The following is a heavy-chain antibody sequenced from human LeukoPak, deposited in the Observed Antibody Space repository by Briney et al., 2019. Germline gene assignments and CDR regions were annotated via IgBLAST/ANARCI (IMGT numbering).Heavy chain of an antibody. V-gene: IGHV1-18*01. J-gene: IGHJ4*02. CDR2: ISAYNGNT. Sequence: GASVKVSCTASGYTFTSYGISWVRQAPGQGLEWMGWISAYNGNTNYAQKLQGRVTMTTDTSTSTAYMELRSLRSDDTAVYYCARGHSGYDPQPPFDYWGQGTLVTVSS. CDR1: GYTFTSYG. D-gene: IGHD5-12*01. CDR3: ARGHSGYDPQPPFDY.